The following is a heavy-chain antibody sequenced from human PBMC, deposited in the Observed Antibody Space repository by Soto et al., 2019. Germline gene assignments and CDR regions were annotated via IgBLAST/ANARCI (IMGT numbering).Heavy chain of an antibody. CDR3: ARGSWLVRAWFDP. V-gene: IGHV6-1*01. D-gene: IGHD6-19*01. CDR1: GDSVSSNSAA. CDR2: TYYRSKWCN. Sequence: SPTLSLTCAISGDSVSSNSAAWNWIRQSPSRGLEWLGRTYYRSKWCNDYAVSVKSGITINPDTSKNQFSLQLNSVTPEDTAVYYCARGSWLVRAWFDPWGQGTLVTGSS. J-gene: IGHJ5*02.